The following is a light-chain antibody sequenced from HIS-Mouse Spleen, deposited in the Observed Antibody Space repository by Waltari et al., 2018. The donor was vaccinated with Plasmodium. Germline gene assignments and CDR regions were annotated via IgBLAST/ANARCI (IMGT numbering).Light chain of an antibody. V-gene: IGLV2-8*01. CDR1: TSAVGRSNH. Sequence: QSALTMPPSASGSPGQSVPIPRPGTTSAVGRSNHVSWYQQHPGKAPQLRIYEVSKRPSGVPDRFSGSKSGNTASLTVSGLQAEDEADYYCSSYAGSNNLVFGGGTKLTVL. CDR2: EVS. J-gene: IGLJ2*01. CDR3: SSYAGSNNLV.